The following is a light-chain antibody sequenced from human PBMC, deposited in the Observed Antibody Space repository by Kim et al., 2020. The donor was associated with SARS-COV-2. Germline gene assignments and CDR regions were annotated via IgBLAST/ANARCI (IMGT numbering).Light chain of an antibody. Sequence: SRGERATLSCRASQRVSSSYLAWYQQKPGPAPRLLIYGASSRATGIPDRFSGSGSGTDFTLTISRLEPEDFTVYYCQQYGSSPRTFGGGTKVDI. V-gene: IGKV3-20*01. J-gene: IGKJ4*01. CDR1: QRVSSSY. CDR2: GAS. CDR3: QQYGSSPRT.